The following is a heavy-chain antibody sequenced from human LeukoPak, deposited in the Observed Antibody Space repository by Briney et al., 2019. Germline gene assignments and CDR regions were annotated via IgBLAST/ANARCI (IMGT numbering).Heavy chain of an antibody. CDR1: GGSISSSSYY. CDR3: ARDKRYYDSSGYYYYFDY. D-gene: IGHD3-22*01. Sequence: RASETVSLTCSVSGGSISSSSYYWGWIRQPPGKGLEWIGSIYYSGSTYYNPSLKSRVTISVDTSKNQFSLKLSSVTAADTAVYYCARDKRYYDSSGYYYYFDYWGQGTLVTVSS. J-gene: IGHJ4*02. V-gene: IGHV4-39*07. CDR2: IYYSGST.